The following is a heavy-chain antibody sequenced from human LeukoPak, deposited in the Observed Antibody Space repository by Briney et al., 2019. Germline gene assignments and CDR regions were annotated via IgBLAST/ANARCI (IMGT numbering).Heavy chain of an antibody. CDR1: GYTFTSYG. Sequence: GASVKVSCKASGYTFTSYGISWVRQAPGQGLEWMGWISAYNGNTNYAQKLQGRVTMTTDTSTSTAYMELRSLRSDDTAVYYCARDARYYYDSSGYMTEGYNWFDPWGQGTLVTVSS. CDR3: ARDARYYYDSSGYMTEGYNWFDP. V-gene: IGHV1-18*01. J-gene: IGHJ5*02. D-gene: IGHD3-22*01. CDR2: ISAYNGNT.